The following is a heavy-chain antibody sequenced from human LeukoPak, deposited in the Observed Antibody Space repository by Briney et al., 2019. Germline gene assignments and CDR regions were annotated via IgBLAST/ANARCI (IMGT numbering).Heavy chain of an antibody. CDR3: ARDHVVGASASDAFDI. V-gene: IGHV1-24*01. Sequence: ASVKVSCKVSGYTLTELSMHWVRQAPGKGLEWMGGFDPEDGETIYAQKFQGRVTMTTDTSTSTAYMELRSLRSDDTAVYYCARDHVVGASASDAFDIWGQGTMVTVSS. CDR2: FDPEDGET. J-gene: IGHJ3*02. D-gene: IGHD2-15*01. CDR1: GYTLTELS.